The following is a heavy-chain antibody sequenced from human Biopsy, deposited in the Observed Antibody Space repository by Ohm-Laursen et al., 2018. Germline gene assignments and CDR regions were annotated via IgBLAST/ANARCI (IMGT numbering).Heavy chain of an antibody. J-gene: IGHJ4*02. CDR2: INCKTGAT. CDR1: SYTFTDYN. Sequence: ASVKVSCKASSYTFTDYNIHWMRQAPGQGLEWLGYINCKTGATNYAQKFQGTVTMTRDTSISTANLALGSLRSADTAIYYCARDPLNGHKHFDYWGQGSLVTVSS. CDR3: ARDPLNGHKHFDY. V-gene: IGHV1-2*02. D-gene: IGHD2-8*01.